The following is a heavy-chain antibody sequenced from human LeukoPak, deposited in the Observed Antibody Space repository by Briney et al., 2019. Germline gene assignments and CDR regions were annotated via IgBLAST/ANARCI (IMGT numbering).Heavy chain of an antibody. J-gene: IGHJ4*02. D-gene: IGHD3-22*01. CDR2: MNPNSGNT. Sequence: ASVKVSCKASGYTFTSYDINWVRQATGQGLEWMGWMNPNSGNTGYAQKFQGRVTMTRDMSTSTVYMELSSLRSEDTAVYYCARDPSYDSSGYYYGYFDYWGQGTLVTVSS. CDR1: GYTFTSYD. V-gene: IGHV1-8*01. CDR3: ARDPSYDSSGYYYGYFDY.